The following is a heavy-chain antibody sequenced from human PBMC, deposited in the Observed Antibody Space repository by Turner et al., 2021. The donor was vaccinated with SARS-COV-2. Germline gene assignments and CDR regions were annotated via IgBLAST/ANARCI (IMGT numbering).Heavy chain of an antibody. V-gene: IGHV4-39*01. CDR3: ATSTVAGTELNYYGMDV. CDR1: GGSISSSSYY. J-gene: IGHJ6*02. Sequence: QLQLQESGPGLVKPSETLSLTCTVSGGSISSSSYYWGWIRQPPGKGLEWIGSIYYSGSTYYNPSLKSRVTISVDTSKNQFSLKLSSLTAADTAVYYCATSTVAGTELNYYGMDVWGQGTTVTVSS. D-gene: IGHD6-13*01. CDR2: IYYSGST.